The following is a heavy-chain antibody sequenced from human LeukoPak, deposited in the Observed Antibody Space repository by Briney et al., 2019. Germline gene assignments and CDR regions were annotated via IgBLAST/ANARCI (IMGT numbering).Heavy chain of an antibody. V-gene: IGHV4-34*01. J-gene: IGHJ4*02. CDR2: INHSGST. D-gene: IGHD6-6*01. Sequence: SETLSLTCAVYGGSFSGYYWSWIRQPPGKGLEWIGEINHSGSTNYNPSLKSRVTISVDTSKNQFSLKLSSVTAADTAVYYCARGWLVVGAFDYWGQGTLVTVYS. CDR3: ARGWLVVGAFDY. CDR1: GGSFSGYY.